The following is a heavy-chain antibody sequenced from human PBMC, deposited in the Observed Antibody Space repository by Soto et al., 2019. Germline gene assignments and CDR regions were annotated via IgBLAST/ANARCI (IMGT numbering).Heavy chain of an antibody. CDR2: IKSKTDGGTT. J-gene: IGHJ4*02. D-gene: IGHD2-15*01. V-gene: IGHV3-15*07. CDR1: GFTFSNAW. Sequence: GGSLRLSCAASGFTFSNAWMNWVRQAPGKGLKWVGRIKSKTDGGTTDYAAPVKGRFTISRDDSKNTLYLQMNSLKTEDTAVYYCTTNSRDIVVVVAARLASDYWGQGTLVTVSS. CDR3: TTNSRDIVVVVAARLASDY.